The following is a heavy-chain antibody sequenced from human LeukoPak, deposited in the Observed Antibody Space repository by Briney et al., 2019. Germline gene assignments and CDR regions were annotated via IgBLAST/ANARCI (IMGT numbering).Heavy chain of an antibody. J-gene: IGHJ6*04. CDR2: IRYDGSNK. D-gene: IGHD5-18*01. CDR1: GFTFSSYG. CDR3: ARGFRRGYSYGYPMDV. Sequence: GGSLRLSCAASGFTFSSYGMHWVRQAPGKGLEWVAFIRYDGSNKYYADSVKGRFTISRDNSKNTLYLQMNSLRAEDTAVYYCARGFRRGYSYGYPMDVWGKGTTVTVSS. V-gene: IGHV3-30*02.